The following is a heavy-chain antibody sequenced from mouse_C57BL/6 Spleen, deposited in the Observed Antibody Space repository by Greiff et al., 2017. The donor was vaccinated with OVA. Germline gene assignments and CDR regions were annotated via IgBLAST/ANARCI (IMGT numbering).Heavy chain of an antibody. CDR1: GYTFTDYY. CDR2: INPNNGGT. CDR3: ARETRLGRWFAY. D-gene: IGHD4-1*01. J-gene: IGHJ3*01. Sequence: VQLQQSGPELVKPGASVKISCKASGYTFTDYYMNWVKQSHGKSLEWIGDINPNNGGTSYNQKFKGKATLTVDKSSSTAYMELRSLTAEDSAVYDCARETRLGRWFAYWGKGTLVTVSA. V-gene: IGHV1-26*01.